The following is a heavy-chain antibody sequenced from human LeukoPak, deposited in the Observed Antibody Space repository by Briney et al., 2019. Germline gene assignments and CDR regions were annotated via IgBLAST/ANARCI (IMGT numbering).Heavy chain of an antibody. CDR2: INSDGSST. CDR1: GFTFSSDW. J-gene: IGHJ5*01. V-gene: IGHV3-74*01. Sequence: GGSLRLSCAASGFTFSSDWMHWVRQAPGKGLVWVSRINSDGSSTSYADSVKGRFTISRDNAKNTLYLQMNSLRTDDTALYYCAKDRLYTRSSERYNWFDSWGQGTLVTVSS. D-gene: IGHD6-6*01. CDR3: AKDRLYTRSSERYNWFDS.